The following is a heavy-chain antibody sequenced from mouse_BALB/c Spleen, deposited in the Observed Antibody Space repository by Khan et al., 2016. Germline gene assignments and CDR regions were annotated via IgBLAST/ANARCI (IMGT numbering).Heavy chain of an antibody. J-gene: IGHJ2*01. Sequence: EVQLQESGGGLVQPGGSLKLSCAASGFDFSRYWMSWVRQAPGKGLEWIGEINPDSSTINYTPSLKDKFIISRDNAKNTLYLQMSKVRSEDTALYCCARLYCNGTSDCWCQRTPLTVSS. CDR3: ARLYCNGTSDC. D-gene: IGHD1-1*01. V-gene: IGHV4-1*02. CDR2: INPDSSTI. CDR1: GFDFSRYW.